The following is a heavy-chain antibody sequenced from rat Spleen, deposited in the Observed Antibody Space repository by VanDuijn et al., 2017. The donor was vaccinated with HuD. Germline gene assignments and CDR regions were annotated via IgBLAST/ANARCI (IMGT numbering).Heavy chain of an antibody. CDR1: GFTFTDYY. Sequence: EVQLVESDGGLVQPGRSLKLSCAASGFTFTDYYMAWVRQAPTKGLEWVAYISPSGGSTYYRDSVKGRFTISRDNAKSTLYLQMDSLRSEDTATYYCASHGPRISRFAYWGQGTLVTVSS. D-gene: IGHD1-6*01. CDR3: ASHGPRISRFAY. CDR2: ISPSGGST. V-gene: IGHV5-27*01. J-gene: IGHJ3*01.